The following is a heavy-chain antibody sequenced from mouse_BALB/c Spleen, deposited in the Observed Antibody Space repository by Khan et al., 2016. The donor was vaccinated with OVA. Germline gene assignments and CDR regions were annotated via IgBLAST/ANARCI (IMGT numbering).Heavy chain of an antibody. CDR3: APYDGAFFDY. CDR2: INTETGEP. Sequence: QIQLVQSGPELKKPGETVKISCKASGYTFTDYSMHWVKQAPGKGLKWMGWINTETGEPRYADDFKGRFAFSLETSASTASLQLTNLKNEYTATDFCAPYDGAFFDYWGQGTTLTGSS. D-gene: IGHD2-3*01. CDR1: GYTFTDYS. V-gene: IGHV9-2-1*01. J-gene: IGHJ2*01.